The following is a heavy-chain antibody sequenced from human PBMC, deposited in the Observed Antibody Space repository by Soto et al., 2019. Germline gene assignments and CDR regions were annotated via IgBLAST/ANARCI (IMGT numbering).Heavy chain of an antibody. CDR1: DGSVRRGGYY. J-gene: IGHJ4*02. CDR3: AREGSYHYFDY. Sequence: QVQLQESGPGLVKPSQTLSLACTVSDGSVRRGGYYWSWIRQSPGKNLEWIGNIYYTGRTSYNPSLKSRLTISLETSKRQFSLRLASVSAADTAVYYCAREGSYHYFDYWGQGALVTVSS. CDR2: IYYTGRT. D-gene: IGHD1-26*01. V-gene: IGHV4-31*03.